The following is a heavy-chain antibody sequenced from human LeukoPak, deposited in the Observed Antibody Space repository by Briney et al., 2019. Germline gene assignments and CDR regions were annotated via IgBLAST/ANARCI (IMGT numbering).Heavy chain of an antibody. Sequence: GGSLRLSCAASGFTFSSYEMNWVRQAPGKGLEWVSYISSSGSTIYYADSVKGRFTISRDNAKNSLYLQMNSLRAVDTAVYYCARKPFYGSGIGHWGQGTLVTVSS. V-gene: IGHV3-48*03. J-gene: IGHJ4*02. CDR2: ISSSGSTI. D-gene: IGHD3-10*01. CDR1: GFTFSSYE. CDR3: ARKPFYGSGIGH.